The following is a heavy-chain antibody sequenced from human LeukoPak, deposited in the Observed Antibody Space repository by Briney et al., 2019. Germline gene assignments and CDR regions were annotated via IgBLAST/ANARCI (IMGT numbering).Heavy chain of an antibody. CDR2: ISSTGGTT. D-gene: IGHD5-18*01. J-gene: IGHJ4*02. CDR1: GFTFSDYG. CDR3: AKRGAYSPPY. Sequence: GGSLRLSCAASGFTFSDYGMSWVRQAPGKGLEWISSISSTGGTTYYADSVKGRFTISRDNSKNTLYLQMNSLRAEDTAVYHCAKRGAYSPPYWGQGTLVTVSS. V-gene: IGHV3-23*01.